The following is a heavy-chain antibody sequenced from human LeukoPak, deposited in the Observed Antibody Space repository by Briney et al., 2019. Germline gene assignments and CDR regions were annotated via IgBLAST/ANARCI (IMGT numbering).Heavy chain of an antibody. Sequence: ASVKVSCKASGYTFTSYGISWVRQAPGQGLEWMGWISGYNGNTNYAQKLQGRVTMTTDTSTSTAYMELRSLRSGDTAVYYCARDWDFDWHRALGYWGQGTLVTVSS. CDR2: ISGYNGNT. D-gene: IGHD3-9*01. V-gene: IGHV1-18*01. CDR1: GYTFTSYG. J-gene: IGHJ4*02. CDR3: ARDWDFDWHRALGY.